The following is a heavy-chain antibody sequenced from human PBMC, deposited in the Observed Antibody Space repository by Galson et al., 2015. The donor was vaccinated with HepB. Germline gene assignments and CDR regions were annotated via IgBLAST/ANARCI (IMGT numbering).Heavy chain of an antibody. CDR2: INTKTGNP. Sequence: SVKVSCKASGFTFTNYAINWVRQAPGQGLEWLGWINTKTGNPTYAQGFTGRFVFSLDTAVSTAYLQISGLKAEDTAIYYCARDGGDSVYYFDYWGQGTLVTVSS. J-gene: IGHJ4*02. V-gene: IGHV7-4-1*02. CDR1: GFTFTNYA. D-gene: IGHD2-21*02. CDR3: ARDGGDSVYYFDY.